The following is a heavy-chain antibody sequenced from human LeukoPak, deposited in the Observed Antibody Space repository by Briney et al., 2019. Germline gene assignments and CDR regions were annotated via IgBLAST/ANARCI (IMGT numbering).Heavy chain of an antibody. CDR1: GYTFTSYA. D-gene: IGHD6-19*01. V-gene: IGHV1-3*01. CDR2: INAGNGNT. CDR3: ARITAAVAACDY. J-gene: IGHJ4*02. Sequence: ASVKVSCKASGYTFTSYAMHWVRQAPGQRLEWMGWINAGNGNTKYSQKFQGRVTITRDTSASTAYMELSSLRSDHTAVYYCARITAAVAACDYWGQGTLVTVSS.